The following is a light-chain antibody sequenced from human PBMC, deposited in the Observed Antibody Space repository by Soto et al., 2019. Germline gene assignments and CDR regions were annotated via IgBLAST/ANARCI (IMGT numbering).Light chain of an antibody. CDR1: QNIGDK. J-gene: IGKJ3*01. CDR2: DAS. V-gene: IGKV1-5*01. Sequence: DIQMTQSPSPLSASVGDRVTITCRASQNIGDKLAWYQQEPGKAPNLLVYDASSLQSGVPSRFSGSGSGTEFTLPISSLQSDDAAAYYCYHYYDCLFIFGPGTKVQI. CDR3: YHYYDCLFI.